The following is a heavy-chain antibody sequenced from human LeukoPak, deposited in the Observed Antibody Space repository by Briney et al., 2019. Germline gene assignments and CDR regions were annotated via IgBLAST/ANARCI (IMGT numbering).Heavy chain of an antibody. CDR2: ISAYNGNT. CDR1: GYTFTSYG. J-gene: IGHJ3*02. V-gene: IGHV1-18*01. D-gene: IGHD2-2*02. CDR3: ARDHCSSTSCYIGRAPFDI. Sequence: GASVKVSCKASGYTFTSYGISWVRQAPGQGLEWMGWISAYNGNTNYAQKLQGRVTMTTDTSTSTAYMELRSLRSDDTAVYYCARDHCSSTSCYIGRAPFDIWGQATMVTVSS.